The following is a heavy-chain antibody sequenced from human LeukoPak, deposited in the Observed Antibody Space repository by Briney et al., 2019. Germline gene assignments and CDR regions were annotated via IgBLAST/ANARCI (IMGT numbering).Heavy chain of an antibody. CDR3: ARAGGRSWFDP. CDR2: INPNSGGT. J-gene: IGHJ5*02. CDR1: GYSFNDKY. Sequence: ASVKVSCKASGYSFNDKYLHWVRQAPGQGLEWMGSINPNSGGTNYAQRFQGRVTMTTDTSMSTAYMELSRLTSDDTAVYYCARAGGRSWFDPWGQGTLVTVSS. V-gene: IGHV1-2*02.